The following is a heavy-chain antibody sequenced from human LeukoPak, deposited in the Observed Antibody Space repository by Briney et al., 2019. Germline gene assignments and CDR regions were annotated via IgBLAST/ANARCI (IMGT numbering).Heavy chain of an antibody. J-gene: IGHJ4*02. CDR1: GFTFSSYA. CDR3: ARLGEARPIDY. Sequence: PGGSLRLSCAASGFTFSSYAMSWVRQAPGKGLEWVSSISSGSSYIYYADSVKGRFTISRDNAKNSLYLQVNSLRAEDTAVYYCARLGEARPIDYWGQGTLVTVSS. D-gene: IGHD6-6*01. CDR2: ISSGSSYI. V-gene: IGHV3-21*01.